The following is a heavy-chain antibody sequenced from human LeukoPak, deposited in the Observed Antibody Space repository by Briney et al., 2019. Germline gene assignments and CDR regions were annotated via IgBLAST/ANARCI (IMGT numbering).Heavy chain of an antibody. V-gene: IGHV3-43D*03. CDR1: GFTFSSYG. CDR3: AKDEYSSGWYFDY. J-gene: IGHJ4*02. CDR2: ISWDGGST. Sequence: GGSLRLSCAASGFTFSSYGMHWVRQAPGKGLEWVSLISWDGGSTYYADSVKGRFTISRDNSKNSLYLQMNSLRAEGTALYYCAKDEYSSGWYFDYWGQGTLVTVSS. D-gene: IGHD6-19*01.